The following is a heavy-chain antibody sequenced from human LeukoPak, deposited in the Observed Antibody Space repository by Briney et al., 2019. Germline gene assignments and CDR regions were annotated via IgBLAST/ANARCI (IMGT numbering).Heavy chain of an antibody. V-gene: IGHV4-59*08. D-gene: IGHD4-23*01. J-gene: IGHJ4*01. CDR1: GGSISSYY. Sequence: NPSETLSLTCTVSGGSISSYYWSWIRQPPGKGLEWIGYIYYSGSTNYNPSLKSRVTISVDTSKNQFSLKLSSVTAADTAVYYCARGGKATVVTMWGHGILVTVSS. CDR2: IYYSGST. CDR3: ARGGKATVVTM.